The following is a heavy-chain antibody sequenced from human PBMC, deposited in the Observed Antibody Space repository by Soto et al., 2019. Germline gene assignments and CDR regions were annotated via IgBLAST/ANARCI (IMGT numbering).Heavy chain of an antibody. CDR3: ASCSMITFGGVIVDDAFDM. CDR2: IYSGGSS. Sequence: EVQLVESGGGLIQPGGSLRLSCAASGFTVSSNYMSWVRQTPGKGLEWVSIIYSGGSSYYADSVKGRFTISRDNSKNTLYLQMNSLRAEDTAAYYCASCSMITFGGVIVDDAFDMWGQGTMVSVSS. V-gene: IGHV3-53*01. J-gene: IGHJ3*02. D-gene: IGHD3-16*02. CDR1: GFTVSSNY.